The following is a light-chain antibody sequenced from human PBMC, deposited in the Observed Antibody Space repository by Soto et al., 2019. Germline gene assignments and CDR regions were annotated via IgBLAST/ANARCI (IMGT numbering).Light chain of an antibody. CDR1: QSVRSN. CDR3: QQYNNWPPDT. Sequence: EIVMTQSPATLSVSPGERDTLSCRASQSVRSNLAWYQQKPGQAPRLLIYGASTRATGIPARFSGSGSGTEFTLTISRLQSEDFAVYYWQQYNNWPPDTFGGGTKVEIK. V-gene: IGKV3-15*01. CDR2: GAS. J-gene: IGKJ4*01.